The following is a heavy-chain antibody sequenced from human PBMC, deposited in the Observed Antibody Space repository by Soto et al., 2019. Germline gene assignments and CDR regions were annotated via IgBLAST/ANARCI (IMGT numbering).Heavy chain of an antibody. J-gene: IGHJ6*02. CDR3: ARYYYDSSGYDGMDV. Sequence: EVQLVESGGGLVQPGGSLRLSCAAFGFKISSSSMNWVRQAPGRGLEWVAYISDSGSNTLYAYSVKGRFSVSRDTAKNSLYLQMSGLRDEDRSVYYWARYYYDSSGYDGMDVWGQGTTVTVSS. CDR1: GFKISSSS. V-gene: IGHV3-48*02. D-gene: IGHD3-22*01. CDR2: ISDSGSNT.